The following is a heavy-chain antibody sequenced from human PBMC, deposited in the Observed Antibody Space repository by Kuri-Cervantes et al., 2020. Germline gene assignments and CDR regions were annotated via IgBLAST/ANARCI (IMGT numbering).Heavy chain of an antibody. CDR1: GFTFSSYS. V-gene: IGHV3-21*01. CDR3: ARDRYSGYDYGYYYYYMDV. J-gene: IGHJ6*03. D-gene: IGHD5-12*01. Sequence: GESLKISCAASGFTFSSYSMNWVRQATGKGLEWVSSISSSSSYIYYADSVKGRFTISRDNAKNSLYLQMNSLRAEDTAVYYCARDRYSGYDYGYYYYYMDVWGKGTTVTVSS. CDR2: ISSSSSYI.